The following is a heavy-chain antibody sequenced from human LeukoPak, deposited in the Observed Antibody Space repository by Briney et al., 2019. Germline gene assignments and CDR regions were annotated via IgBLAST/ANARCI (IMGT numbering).Heavy chain of an antibody. CDR3: ARDDDYVWGSYRLYYYGMDV. D-gene: IGHD3-16*02. J-gene: IGHJ6*02. V-gene: IGHV3-11*04. CDR1: GFIFSDYY. CDR2: VSNRNSII. Sequence: GGSLRLSCAASGFIFSDYYMGWIRQAPGKGLEWVSYVSNRNSIIYYADSVKGRFTISRDNAKNSLYLQMNSLRAEDTAVYYCARDDDYVWGSYRLYYYGMDVWGQGTTVTVSS.